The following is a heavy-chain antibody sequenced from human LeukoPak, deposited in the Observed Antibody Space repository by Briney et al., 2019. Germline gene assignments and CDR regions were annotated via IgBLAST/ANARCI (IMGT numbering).Heavy chain of an antibody. J-gene: IGHJ2*01. D-gene: IGHD6-13*01. CDR1: GFTFSNYD. Sequence: GGSLRVSRAASGFTFSNYDMHWVRQPTGKGLEWVSGIGTAGDTYSAGSVKGRFTISRDDAKTTLYLRMNSLRAGDTALYYCARVRAAAGANGYFDLWGRGTLVTVSS. CDR2: IGTAGDT. V-gene: IGHV3-13*04. CDR3: ARVRAAAGANGYFDL.